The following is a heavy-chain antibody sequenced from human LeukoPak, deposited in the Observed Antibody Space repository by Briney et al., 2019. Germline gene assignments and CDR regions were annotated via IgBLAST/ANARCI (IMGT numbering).Heavy chain of an antibody. Sequence: PGGSLRLSCAASGFTFSSYAMHWVRQAPGKGLEWVAVISYDGSNKYYADSVKGRFTISRDNSKNTLYLQMNSLRAEDTAVYYCAKRRDTAMLPFDYWGQGTLVTVSS. CDR2: ISYDGSNK. CDR3: AKRRDTAMLPFDY. CDR1: GFTFSSYA. V-gene: IGHV3-30-3*02. D-gene: IGHD5-18*01. J-gene: IGHJ4*02.